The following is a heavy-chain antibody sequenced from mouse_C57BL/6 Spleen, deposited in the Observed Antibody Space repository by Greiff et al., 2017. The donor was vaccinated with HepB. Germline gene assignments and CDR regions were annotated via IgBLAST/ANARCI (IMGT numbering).Heavy chain of an antibody. CDR2: IRNKANGYTT. D-gene: IGHD1-1*01. J-gene: IGHJ3*01. CDR3: ARYLSYGSSYPFAY. V-gene: IGHV7-3*01. CDR1: GFTFTDYY. Sequence: EVNVVESGGGLVQPGGSLSLSCAASGFTFTDYYMSWVRQPPGKALEWLGFIRNKANGYTTEYSASVKGRFTISRDNSQSILYLQMNALRAEDSATYYCARYLSYGSSYPFAYWGQGTLVTVSA.